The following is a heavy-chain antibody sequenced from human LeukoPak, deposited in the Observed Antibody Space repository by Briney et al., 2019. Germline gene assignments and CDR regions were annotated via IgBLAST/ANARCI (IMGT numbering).Heavy chain of an antibody. Sequence: SSSYIYYADSVKGRFTISRDNSKNTVYLQMNTLRAEDTAVYYCARDLSPWGQGTLVTVSS. CDR2: SSSYI. V-gene: IGHV3-21*04. J-gene: IGHJ5*02. CDR3: ARDLSP.